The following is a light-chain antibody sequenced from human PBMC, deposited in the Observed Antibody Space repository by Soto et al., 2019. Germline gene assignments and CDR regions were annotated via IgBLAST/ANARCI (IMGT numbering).Light chain of an antibody. CDR3: SSYTGSSPLPVL. CDR2: DVG. CDR1: SSDVGAYNF. J-gene: IGLJ2*01. Sequence: QSALTQPASVSGSPGQSITISCTGTSSDVGAYNFVSWYQQHPGKAPKVMIYDVGKRPSGVSNRFSGSKSGNTASLTISGLQAEDEAHYYCSSYTGSSPLPVLFGGGTKLTVL. V-gene: IGLV2-14*01.